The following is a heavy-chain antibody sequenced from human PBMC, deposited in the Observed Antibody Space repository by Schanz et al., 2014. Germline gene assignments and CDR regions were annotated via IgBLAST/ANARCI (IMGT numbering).Heavy chain of an antibody. J-gene: IGHJ5*02. CDR1: GYTLTNYN. CDR3: ARGGGFYWFDP. CDR2: FNPHLNIT. V-gene: IGHV1-46*01. Sequence: QVQLGKSGVEGRKPGASVRVSCKASGYTLTNYNMHWVRQAPGQGLEWMGMFNPHLNITTYAQIFQGRVTMTRDTSTSTVYVDLSSLRSEDTAVYYCARGGGFYWFDPWGQGTLVTVSS. D-gene: IGHD3-16*01.